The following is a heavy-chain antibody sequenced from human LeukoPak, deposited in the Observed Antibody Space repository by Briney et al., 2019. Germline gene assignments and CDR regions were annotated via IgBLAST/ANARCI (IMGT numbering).Heavy chain of an antibody. J-gene: IGHJ4*02. CDR2: IYYSGST. CDR1: GGSISSYY. CDR3: ARVGYYGSGSYYYFDY. V-gene: IGHV4-59*12. Sequence: SETLSLTCIVSGGSISSYYWSWIRQPPGKGLEWIGYIYYSGSTYYNPSLKSRVTISVDTSKNQFSLKLSSVTAADTAVYYCARVGYYGSGSYYYFDYWGQGTLVTVSS. D-gene: IGHD3-10*01.